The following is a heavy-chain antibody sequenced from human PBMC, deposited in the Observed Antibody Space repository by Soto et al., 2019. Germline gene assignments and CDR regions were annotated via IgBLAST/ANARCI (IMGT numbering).Heavy chain of an antibody. CDR3: ARYSGSSLGYYGIDV. V-gene: IGHV4-59*08. Sequence: QVQLQESGPGLVKPSETLSLTCTVSGGSISSYYWSWIRQPPGKGLEWIGYIYYSGSTNYSPSLKSRVTISVDTSKNQFSLKLSSVTVADTAVYYCARYSGSSLGYYGIDVWGQGTTVTVSS. CDR2: IYYSGST. J-gene: IGHJ6*02. CDR1: GGSISSYY. D-gene: IGHD3-10*01.